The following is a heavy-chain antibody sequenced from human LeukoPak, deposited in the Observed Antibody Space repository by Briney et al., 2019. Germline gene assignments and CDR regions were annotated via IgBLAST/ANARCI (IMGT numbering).Heavy chain of an antibody. J-gene: IGHJ4*02. CDR3: ARAGHCTNGICYTADFDY. CDR2: ITDSGGNT. V-gene: IGHV3-23*01. CDR1: GFTFSTYA. Sequence: PGGSLRLSCAASGFTFSTYAMSWVRQAPGKGLEWVSAITDSGGNTYYAAPVKGRFTISGDNSKNTLYLQMNSLRAEDTAVYYCARAGHCTNGICYTADFDYWGQGTLVTVSS. D-gene: IGHD2-8*01.